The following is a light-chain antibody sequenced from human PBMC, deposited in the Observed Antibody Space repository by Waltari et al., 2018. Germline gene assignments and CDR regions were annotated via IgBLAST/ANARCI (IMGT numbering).Light chain of an antibody. CDR3: CSYAGRGTYV. Sequence: QSALTQPASVSGTPGQSITLSCTGTTSDVGAYYLVSWYQQHPGEAPKLLICEFFQLPSDISLRFSGSKAGSTASLSISGRQPEAEGDYYCCSYAGRGTYVVGSGTKVTVL. V-gene: IGLV2-23*02. CDR2: EFF. CDR1: TSDVGAYYL. J-gene: IGLJ1*01.